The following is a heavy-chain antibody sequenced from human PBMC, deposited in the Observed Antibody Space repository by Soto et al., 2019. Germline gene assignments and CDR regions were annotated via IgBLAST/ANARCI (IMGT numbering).Heavy chain of an antibody. D-gene: IGHD2-2*01. CDR3: ARMLVPAEPKTTWFDP. CDR1: GDSVISGSYY. J-gene: IGHJ5*02. Sequence: SETLSLTCTVSGDSVISGSYYWSWIRQPPGKGLEWIGNIYYSGSTNYNPALKSRVTMSIDTPKNQFSLRLNSMTAADTAVYYYARMLVPAEPKTTWFDPWGQGTLVTASS. CDR2: IYYSGST. V-gene: IGHV4-61*01.